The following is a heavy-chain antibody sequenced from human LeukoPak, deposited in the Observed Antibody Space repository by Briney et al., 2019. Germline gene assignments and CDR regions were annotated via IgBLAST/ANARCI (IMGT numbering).Heavy chain of an antibody. CDR1: GFTFSSYE. D-gene: IGHD1-20*01. Sequence: GESLRLAWAAAGFTFSSYEMNWVRQPPGKGLEWVSYISSSGTTIYYADSVKGRFTISRDNAKNSLYLQMNSLRAEDTAVYYCAIPPITGTASWGQGTLVTVSS. V-gene: IGHV3-48*03. J-gene: IGHJ4*02. CDR3: AIPPITGTAS. CDR2: ISSSGTTI.